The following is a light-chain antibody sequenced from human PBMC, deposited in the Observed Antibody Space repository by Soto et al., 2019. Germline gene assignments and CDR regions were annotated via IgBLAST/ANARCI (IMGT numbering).Light chain of an antibody. CDR2: DVS. CDR3: SSYTSSSTLV. J-gene: IGLJ1*01. CDR1: SSDVGGYNY. Sequence: QSALTQPASVSGSPGQSITISCTGTSSDVGGYNYVSWYQQHPGKAPKLILYDVSSRPSGVSNRFSGSKSGNTASLTISGLQAEDEADYYCSSYTSSSTLVFGAGTKLTVL. V-gene: IGLV2-14*01.